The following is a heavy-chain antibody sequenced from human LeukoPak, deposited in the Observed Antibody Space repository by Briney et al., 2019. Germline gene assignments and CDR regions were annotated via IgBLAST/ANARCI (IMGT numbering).Heavy chain of an antibody. D-gene: IGHD3-10*01. CDR2: ISGSGGST. Sequence: GGSLRLSCAASGFTFSSYAMSWVRQAPGKGLEWVSAISGSGGSTYYADSVKGRFTISRDNSKNTLYLQINSLRAEDTAVYYCAKRGGFGDYYYYYMDVWGKGTTVTVSS. CDR3: AKRGGFGDYYYYYMDV. V-gene: IGHV3-23*01. CDR1: GFTFSSYA. J-gene: IGHJ6*03.